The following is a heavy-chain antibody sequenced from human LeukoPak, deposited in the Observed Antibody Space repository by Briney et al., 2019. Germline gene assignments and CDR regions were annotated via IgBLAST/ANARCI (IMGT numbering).Heavy chain of an antibody. CDR1: GFTVSSNY. J-gene: IGHJ6*02. CDR3: ARGPTMYGMDV. Sequence: PGGSLRLSSAASGFTVSSNYLSWVRQAPGKGLEWVSVIYSGGSTYYADSVKGRFTISRDNSKNTMYLQMNTLRAEDTAIYYCARGPTMYGMDVWGQGTTVTVSS. CDR2: IYSGGST. V-gene: IGHV3-53*01.